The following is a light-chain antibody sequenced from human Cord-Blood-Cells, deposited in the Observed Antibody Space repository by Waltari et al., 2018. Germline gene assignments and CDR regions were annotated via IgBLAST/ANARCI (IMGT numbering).Light chain of an antibody. V-gene: IGLV2-14*01. Sequence: STLTQPASVSGSPGQSITIPCPGTRSDVGGYHYVSCSQQHPGQAPKLMIYAVSYRPSGVSNRFSGSKSGNTASLTISGLQAEDEADYYCSSYTSSSTVVFGGGTKLTVL. CDR3: SSYTSSSTVV. CDR2: AVS. CDR1: RSDVGGYHY. J-gene: IGLJ2*01.